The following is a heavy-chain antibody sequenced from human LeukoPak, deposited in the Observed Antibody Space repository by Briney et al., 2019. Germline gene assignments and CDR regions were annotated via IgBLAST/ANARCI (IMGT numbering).Heavy chain of an antibody. V-gene: IGHV1-18*01. D-gene: IGHD4-11*01. CDR3: ARGLMTTVTYDY. CDR1: GYTFTSYG. CDR2: ISAYNGHT. Sequence: ASVKASCKASGYTFTSYGISWVRQAPGQGLEWMGWISAYNGHTNYAQKLQGRVTMTTDTSTSTDYMELRSLRSDDTAVYYCARGLMTTVTYDYWGQGTLVTVSS. J-gene: IGHJ4*02.